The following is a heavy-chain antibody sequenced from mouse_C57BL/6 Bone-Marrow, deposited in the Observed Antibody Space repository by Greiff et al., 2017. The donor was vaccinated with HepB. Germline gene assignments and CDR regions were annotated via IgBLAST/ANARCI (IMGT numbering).Heavy chain of an antibody. CDR2: IRSGGGYT. D-gene: IGHD1-1*01. Sequence: DVLLVESGDGLVKPGGSLKLSCAASGFTFSSYAMSWVRQTPEKSLEWVAYIRSGGGYTYYADTLKGRFTLSRDNAKNTLYLQMSSLKSENTAMYYCTGATACITTVRATPDFDYGGQGTTLTVSS. CDR3: TGATACITTVRATPDFDY. CDR1: GFTFSSYA. V-gene: IGHV5-9-1*02. J-gene: IGHJ2*01.